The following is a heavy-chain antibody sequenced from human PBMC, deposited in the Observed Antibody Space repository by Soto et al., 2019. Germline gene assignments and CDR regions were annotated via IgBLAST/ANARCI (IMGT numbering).Heavy chain of an antibody. CDR1: GYTFTSYG. J-gene: IGHJ6*02. CDR2: ISAYNGNT. V-gene: IGHV1-18*01. Sequence: ASVKVSCKASGYTFTSYGISWMRQAPGQGLEWMGWISAYNGNTNYAQKLQGRVTMTTDTSTSTAYMELRSLRSDDTAVYYCAKDLYCSGGSCYLSYYYYGMDVWGQGTTVTVSS. D-gene: IGHD2-15*01. CDR3: AKDLYCSGGSCYLSYYYYGMDV.